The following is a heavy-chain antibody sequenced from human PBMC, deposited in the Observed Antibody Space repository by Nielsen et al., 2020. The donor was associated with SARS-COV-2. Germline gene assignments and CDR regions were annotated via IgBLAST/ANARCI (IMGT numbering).Heavy chain of an antibody. V-gene: IGHV4-39*01. CDR1: GGSISSSTDY. CDR2: IYYSGSI. D-gene: IGHD3-9*01. J-gene: IGHJ6*02. Sequence: SETLSLTCSVSGGSISSSTDYWVWIRQPPGKGLEWIGSIYYSGSIYYNPSLKSRVTISIDTSKNQFSLKLSSVTAADTAVYYCAIRYYDILTGYPNLYYYYGLDVWGQGTTVTVSS. CDR3: AIRYYDILTGYPNLYYYYGLDV.